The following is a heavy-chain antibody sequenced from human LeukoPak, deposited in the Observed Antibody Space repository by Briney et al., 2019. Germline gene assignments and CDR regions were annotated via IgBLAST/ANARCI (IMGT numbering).Heavy chain of an antibody. D-gene: IGHD6-13*01. CDR2: IYSGGTT. CDR3: ARWKIGRIAAAGTLDYFDY. Sequence: GGSLRLSCAVSGFTVSSNYMTWVRQAPGKGLEWVSVIYSGGTTYYADSVKGRFTISRHNSENTLYLQMNSLRTEDTAVYYCARWKIGRIAAAGTLDYFDYWGQGTLVTVSS. CDR1: GFTVSSNY. V-gene: IGHV3-53*04. J-gene: IGHJ4*02.